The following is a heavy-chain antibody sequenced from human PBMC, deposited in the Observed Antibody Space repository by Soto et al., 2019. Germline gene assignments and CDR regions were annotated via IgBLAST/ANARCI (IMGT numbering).Heavy chain of an antibody. J-gene: IGHJ6*02. CDR1: GFSFSSFA. D-gene: IGHD5-18*01. V-gene: IGHV3-23*01. Sequence: GGSLRLSCAASGFSFSSFAMSWVRQAPGKGLEWVSGISGTGSRTSYADSVRGRFTISRDNVNNTLSLQMDSLRAEDTAVYYCARGGRYTYGYGDYSYGMDVWGQGTTVTVSS. CDR3: ARGGRYTYGYGDYSYGMDV. CDR2: ISGTGSRT.